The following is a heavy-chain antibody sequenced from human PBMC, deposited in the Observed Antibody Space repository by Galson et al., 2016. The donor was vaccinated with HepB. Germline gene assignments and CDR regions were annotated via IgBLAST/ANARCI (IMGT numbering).Heavy chain of an antibody. V-gene: IGHV3-30*18. D-gene: IGHD2-21*01. CDR3: AKGGKYSEFD. CDR2: ISNGGLKR. Sequence: SLRLSCAASGFTFSSYGMHWVRQAPGKGLEWMAVISNGGLKRTYADSVKGRFTISRDNSKNNVYLQLNSLSVDDTAVYYCAKGGKYSEFDWGQGTLVTVS. J-gene: IGHJ4*02. CDR1: GFTFSSYG.